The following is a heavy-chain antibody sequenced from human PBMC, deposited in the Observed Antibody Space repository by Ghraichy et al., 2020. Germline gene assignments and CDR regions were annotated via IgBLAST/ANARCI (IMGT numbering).Heavy chain of an antibody. J-gene: IGHJ6*02. CDR3: ARDYSSTRAPHYYYYGMDV. CDR2: INPNSGGT. V-gene: IGHV1-2*02. Sequence: ASVKVSCKASGYTFTGYYMHWVRQAPGQGLEWMGWINPNSGGTNYAQKFQGRVTMTRDTSISTAYMELSRLRSDDTAVYYCARDYSSTRAPHYYYYGMDVWRQGTTVTLSS. CDR1: GYTFTGYY. D-gene: IGHD6-13*01.